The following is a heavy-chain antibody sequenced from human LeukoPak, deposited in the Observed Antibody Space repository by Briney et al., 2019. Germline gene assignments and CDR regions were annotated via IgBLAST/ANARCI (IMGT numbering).Heavy chain of an antibody. Sequence: PSETLSLTCTVSGGSISSSSYYWGWIRQPPGKGLECIGSIYYSGSTYYNPSLKSRVTISVDTSKNQFSLKLSSVTAADTAVYYCARDRLYDSSLPFDPWGQGTLVTVSS. D-gene: IGHD3-22*01. CDR3: ARDRLYDSSLPFDP. V-gene: IGHV4-39*07. J-gene: IGHJ5*02. CDR1: GGSISSSSYY. CDR2: IYYSGST.